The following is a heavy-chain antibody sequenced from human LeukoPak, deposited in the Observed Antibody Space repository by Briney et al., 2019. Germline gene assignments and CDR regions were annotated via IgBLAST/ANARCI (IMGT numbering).Heavy chain of an antibody. CDR1: GGSISSSSYY. CDR3: ARRRQIRSGWDDRRFLSPVDV. V-gene: IGHV4-39*07. Sequence: SETLSLTCTVSGGSISSSSYYWGWIRQPPGKGLEWIGSIYYSGSTYYNPSLKSRVTISVDTSKNQFSLKLSSVTAADTAVYYCARRRQIRSGWDDRRFLSPVDVWGKGTTVTISS. D-gene: IGHD6-19*01. J-gene: IGHJ6*04. CDR2: IYYSGST.